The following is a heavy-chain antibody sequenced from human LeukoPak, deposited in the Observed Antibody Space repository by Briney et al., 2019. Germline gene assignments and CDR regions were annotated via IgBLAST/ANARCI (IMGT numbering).Heavy chain of an antibody. V-gene: IGHV1-69*13. D-gene: IGHD2-8*01. CDR1: GGTFSSYA. J-gene: IGHJ3*02. Sequence: SVKVSCKASGGTFSSYAISWVRQAPGQGLEWMGGIIPIFGTANYAQKFQGRVTITADESTSTAYMELSSLRSEDTAVYYCARGEPEGYCTNGVCYAHAFDIWGQGTMVTVSS. CDR2: IIPIFGTA. CDR3: ARGEPEGYCTNGVCYAHAFDI.